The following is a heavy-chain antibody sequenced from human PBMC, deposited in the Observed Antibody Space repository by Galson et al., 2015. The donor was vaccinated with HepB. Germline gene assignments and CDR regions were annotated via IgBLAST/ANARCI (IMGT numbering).Heavy chain of an antibody. V-gene: IGHV3-23*01. CDR2: ISASGSST. Sequence: SLRLSCAASGFTFSSYAMSWVRQAPGKGLDWVSLISASGSSTYYADSVKGRFTISRDNSKNTLYLQMNSLRADDTAVYYCAKRSGVNYYDSSGYYHFGYWGQGTLVTVS. CDR1: GFTFSSYA. D-gene: IGHD3-22*01. J-gene: IGHJ4*02. CDR3: AKRSGVNYYDSSGYYHFGY.